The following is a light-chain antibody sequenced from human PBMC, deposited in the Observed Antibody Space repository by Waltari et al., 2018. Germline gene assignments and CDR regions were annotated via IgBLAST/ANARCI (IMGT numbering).Light chain of an antibody. CDR3: QQYNNYTPKT. J-gene: IGKJ1*01. V-gene: IGKV1-5*01. CDR2: KAS. CDR1: QSISNW. Sequence: IQVTQSPSTLSASVGDRVTITCRATQSISNWLAWYQQKPGKAPKLLIYKASTLESGVPPRFSGSGSGTEFTLTISSLQPDDFATYFCQQYNNYTPKTFGQGTKVDIK.